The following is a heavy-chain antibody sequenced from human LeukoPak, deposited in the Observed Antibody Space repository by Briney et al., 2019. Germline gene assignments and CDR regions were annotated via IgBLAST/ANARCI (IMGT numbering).Heavy chain of an antibody. CDR1: GFTFSSNG. V-gene: IGHV3-30*02. CDR2: IGHDGNHK. CDR3: AKKGAESNTGGAIDY. J-gene: IGHJ4*02. Sequence: AGSLRLSCVASGFTFSSNGMHWVRQAPGKGREWVAYIGHDGNHKFSDDSVKGRFTISRDNSENTPFLQMNSLRPDDTGVYYCAKKGAESNTGGAIDYWGQGTLVTVSS. D-gene: IGHD2-8*02.